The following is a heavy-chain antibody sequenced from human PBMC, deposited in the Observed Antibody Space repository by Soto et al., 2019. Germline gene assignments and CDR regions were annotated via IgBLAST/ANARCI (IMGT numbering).Heavy chain of an antibody. CDR2: INHSGIT. V-gene: IGHV4-34*01. CDR1: GGSFSGYY. D-gene: IGHD2-2*03. CDR3: ARARSSVPSRRGIGYYGMDV. J-gene: IGHJ6*02. Sequence: QVQLQQWGAGLLKPSETLSLTCVVNGGSFSGYYWSWVRLPPGKGLEWIGEINHSGITDSNPSLKGLVPISVDGSRNQFSLNLTSVTAADTAVYFCARARSSVPSRRGIGYYGMDVWGQGTTVTVSS.